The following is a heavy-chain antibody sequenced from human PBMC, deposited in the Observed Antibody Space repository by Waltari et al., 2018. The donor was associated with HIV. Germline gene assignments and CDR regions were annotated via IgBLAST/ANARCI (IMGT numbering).Heavy chain of an antibody. CDR1: GGSFSGYY. CDR2: IKHSGST. V-gene: IGHV4-34*01. Sequence: QVQLQQWGAGLLKPSETLSLTCAVYGGSFSGYYWSWIRQPPGKGLEWIGEIKHSGSTNYNPSLKSRVTISVDTSKNQFSLKLSSVTAADTAVYYCARGLTRIWVVAATFGSYFDPWGQGTLVTVSS. D-gene: IGHD2-15*01. J-gene: IGHJ5*02. CDR3: ARGLTRIWVVAATFGSYFDP.